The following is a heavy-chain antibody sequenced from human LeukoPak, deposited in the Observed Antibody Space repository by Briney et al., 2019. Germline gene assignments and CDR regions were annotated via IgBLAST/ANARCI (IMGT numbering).Heavy chain of an antibody. CDR3: ARGAYYDIVTGSRGAFDI. CDR1: GYTFTSYD. J-gene: IGHJ3*02. CDR2: MNPNSGNT. Sequence: ASVKVSCKASGYTFTSYDIHWVRQATGQGLESMGWMNPNSGNTGYAQTFQARVTKTRNTSKTTGYMELTSLRCEDTAVHYCARGAYYDIVTGSRGAFDIWGQGTMVTVSS. D-gene: IGHD3-9*01. V-gene: IGHV1-8*01.